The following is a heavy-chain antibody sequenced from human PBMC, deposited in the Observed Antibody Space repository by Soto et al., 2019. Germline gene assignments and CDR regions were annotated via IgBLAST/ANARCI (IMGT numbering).Heavy chain of an antibody. CDR1: GDSVSSNSAG. J-gene: IGHJ4*01. Sequence: PSQTLSLTCVITGDSVSSNSAGWGCVRHSPSRCLEWLGRTYYRSKWYYEYAVSVRGRITINPDTSKNQYSLQLNSVTPEDTAVYFCARGEQYSGRIFDYWGQGTLVTVSS. V-gene: IGHV6-1*01. CDR2: TYYRSKWYY. D-gene: IGHD1-26*01. CDR3: ARGEQYSGRIFDY.